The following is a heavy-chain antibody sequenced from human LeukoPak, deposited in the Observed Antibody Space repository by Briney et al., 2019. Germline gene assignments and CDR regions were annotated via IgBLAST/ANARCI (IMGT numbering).Heavy chain of an antibody. CDR1: GGSISSYY. V-gene: IGHV4-4*07. CDR2: IYTSGST. Sequence: PSETLSLTCTVSGGSISSYYWSWIRQPAGKGLEWIGRIYTSGSTNYNPSLKSRVTMSVDTSKNQFSLKLSSVTAADTAVYYCARLIWFEEPPYNWFDPWGQGTLVTVSS. CDR3: ARLIWFEEPPYNWFDP. J-gene: IGHJ5*02. D-gene: IGHD3-10*01.